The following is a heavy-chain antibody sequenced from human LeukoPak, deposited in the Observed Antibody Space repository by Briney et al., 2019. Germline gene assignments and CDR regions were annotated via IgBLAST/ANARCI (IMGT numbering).Heavy chain of an antibody. CDR1: GFTFSNHN. CDR3: ARDSRGLSYYDSRGYGVDY. V-gene: IGHV3-48*01. D-gene: IGHD3-22*01. Sequence: GGSLRLSCAASGFTFSNHNMDWVRQAPGKGLEWISYISGRGEAIFYADSVQGRFTISRDNAKNSIYLQMNGLTAEDTAVYYCARDSRGLSYYDSRGYGVDYWGQGTLVTVSS. CDR2: ISGRGEAI. J-gene: IGHJ4*02.